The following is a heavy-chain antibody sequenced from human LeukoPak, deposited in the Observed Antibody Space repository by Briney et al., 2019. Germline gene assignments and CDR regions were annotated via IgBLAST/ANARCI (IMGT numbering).Heavy chain of an antibody. Sequence: SETLSLTCTVSGGSISSGGYYWSWIRQHPGKGLEWIGYIYCSGSTHYNPSLRSRITMSVDTSKNQFSLKLSSVTAADTAVYYCARIDSGYRQAPNWFDPWGQGTLVTVSS. CDR1: GGSISSGGYY. CDR3: ARIDSGYRQAPNWFDP. V-gene: IGHV4-31*03. D-gene: IGHD5-12*01. J-gene: IGHJ5*02. CDR2: IYCSGST.